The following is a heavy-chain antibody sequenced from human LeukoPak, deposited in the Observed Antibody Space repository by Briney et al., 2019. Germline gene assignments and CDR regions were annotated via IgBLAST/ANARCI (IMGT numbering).Heavy chain of an antibody. CDR1: GGSFSGYY. CDR2: INHSGST. Sequence: SETLSLTCAVYGGSFSGYYWSWLRQPPGKGLEWIGEINHSGSTNYNPSLKSRVTISVDTSKNQFSLKLSSVTAADTAVYYCAREMSEDYYYYGMDVWGQGTTVTVSS. CDR3: AREMSEDYYYYGMDV. J-gene: IGHJ6*02. V-gene: IGHV4-34*01.